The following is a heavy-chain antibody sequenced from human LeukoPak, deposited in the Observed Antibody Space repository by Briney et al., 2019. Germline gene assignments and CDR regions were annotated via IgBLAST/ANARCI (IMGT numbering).Heavy chain of an antibody. Sequence: ASVKVSCKASGYTFTSYDINWVRQATGQGLVWMGWMSPNSGNAGYAQKFQGRVTMTRNTAISTAYMELSSLRSEDTAVYFCVRTPPNWGADYWGQGTLVTVSS. J-gene: IGHJ4*02. D-gene: IGHD7-27*01. V-gene: IGHV1-8*01. CDR1: GYTFTSYD. CDR3: VRTPPNWGADY. CDR2: MSPNSGNA.